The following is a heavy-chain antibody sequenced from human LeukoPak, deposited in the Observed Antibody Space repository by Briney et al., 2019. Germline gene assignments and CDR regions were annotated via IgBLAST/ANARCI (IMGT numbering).Heavy chain of an antibody. Sequence: SETLSLTCTVSGGSISSSSYYWGWIRQPPGKGLEWIGSIYYSGSTYYNPSLKSRVTISVDTFKNQFSLKLSSVTAADTAVYYCARGLLSSFYYYDSSGYLMLGYWGQGTLVTVSS. J-gene: IGHJ4*02. CDR3: ARGLLSSFYYYDSSGYLMLGY. CDR1: GGSISSSSYY. CDR2: IYYSGST. D-gene: IGHD3-22*01. V-gene: IGHV4-39*07.